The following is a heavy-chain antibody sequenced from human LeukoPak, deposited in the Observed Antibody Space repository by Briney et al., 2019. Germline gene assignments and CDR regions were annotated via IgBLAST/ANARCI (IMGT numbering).Heavy chain of an antibody. CDR1: GGSISSSSYY. CDR2: IYYSGST. J-gene: IGHJ3*02. CDR3: ARDGLSMVRGVGGI. D-gene: IGHD3-10*01. V-gene: IGHV4-39*07. Sequence: SETLSLTCTVSGGSISSSSYYWGWIRQPPGKGLEWIGSIYYSGSTYYNPSLKSRVTISVDTSKNQFSLKLSSVTAADTAVYYCARDGLSMVRGVGGIWGQGTMVTVSS.